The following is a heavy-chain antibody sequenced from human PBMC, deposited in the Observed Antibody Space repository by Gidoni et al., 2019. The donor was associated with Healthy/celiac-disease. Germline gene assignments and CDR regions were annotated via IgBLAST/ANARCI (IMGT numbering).Heavy chain of an antibody. CDR3: ARLPSWGYYDSSGYYY. V-gene: IGHV5-10-1*03. Sequence: DVQLAQSGAEVKKPGESTSISCQGSGYSFTSYWISWVRQMPGKGLEWLGRIDPSDSYTNYSPSFKGDVTISADKSISTAYRQWSSLKASDTGMYYCARLPSWGYYDSSGYYYWGQGTLVTVSS. CDR2: IDPSDSYT. D-gene: IGHD3-22*01. J-gene: IGHJ4*02. CDR1: GYSFTSYW.